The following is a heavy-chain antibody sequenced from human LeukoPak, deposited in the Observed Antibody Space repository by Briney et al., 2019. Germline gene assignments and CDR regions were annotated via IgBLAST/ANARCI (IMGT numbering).Heavy chain of an antibody. D-gene: IGHD1/OR15-1a*01. J-gene: IGHJ6*02. Sequence: PGGSLRLSCAASGFTFSDYWMHWVRQAPGKGLVWVSRIISDGSFTEYADSVKGRFTISRDNVENTLYLQMNSLRAEDTAVYYCAREALNMYYGMDVWGQGTTVTVSS. CDR2: IISDGSFT. V-gene: IGHV3-74*01. CDR1: GFTFSDYW. CDR3: AREALNMYYGMDV.